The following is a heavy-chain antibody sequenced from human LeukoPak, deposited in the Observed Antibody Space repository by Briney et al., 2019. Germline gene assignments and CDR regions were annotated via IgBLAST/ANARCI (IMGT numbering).Heavy chain of an antibody. CDR3: AKVRGRAAAAIFDY. Sequence: GGSLRLSCAASGFTFDDYAMHWVRQAPGKGLEWVSGISWNSGSIGYADSVKGRFTISRDNAKNSLYLQMNSLRAEDTALYYCAKVRGRAAAAIFDYWGQGTLVTVSS. CDR2: ISWNSGSI. D-gene: IGHD6-13*01. V-gene: IGHV3-9*01. CDR1: GFTFDDYA. J-gene: IGHJ4*02.